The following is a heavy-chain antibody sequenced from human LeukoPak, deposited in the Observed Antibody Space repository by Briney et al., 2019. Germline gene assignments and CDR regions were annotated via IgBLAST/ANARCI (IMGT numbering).Heavy chain of an antibody. D-gene: IGHD6-13*01. V-gene: IGHV3-21*01. J-gene: IGHJ4*02. CDR1: GFTFSTYS. CDR2: ISSSSSYF. CDR3: ARVNSSNWHFDF. Sequence: GGSLRLSCAASGFTFSTYSFTWVRHAPGKGLEWVSSISSSSSYFYYADSVKGRFSISRDNAKNSLYLQMNSLRAEDTAIYYCARVNSSNWHFDFWGQGTLVT.